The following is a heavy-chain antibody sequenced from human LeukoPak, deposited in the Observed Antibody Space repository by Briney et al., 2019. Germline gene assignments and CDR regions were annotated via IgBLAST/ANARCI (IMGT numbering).Heavy chain of an antibody. Sequence: GEPLKVSCKGSGYSFTSYWIGWVRQMPGKGLEWMGIIYPGDSDTRYSPSFQGQVTISADKSSSTAYLQWSSLKASDTAIYYCARGARDGYNSFDYWGQGTLVTVSS. D-gene: IGHD5-24*01. V-gene: IGHV5-51*01. CDR1: GYSFTSYW. CDR2: IYPGDSDT. CDR3: ARGARDGYNSFDY. J-gene: IGHJ4*02.